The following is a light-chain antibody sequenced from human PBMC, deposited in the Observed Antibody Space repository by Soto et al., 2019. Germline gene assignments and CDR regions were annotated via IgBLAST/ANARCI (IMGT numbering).Light chain of an antibody. V-gene: IGLV2-11*01. J-gene: IGLJ1*01. CDR3: CSYAGSYLDV. Sequence: QSALTQPRSVSGSPGQSVTISCTGTSSDVGGYNYVSWYQQHPGKAPKVMIYDVSKRPSGVPDRFSGSKSGNTASLTISGLQAEDEADYYCCSYAGSYLDVFGTGTKLTVL. CDR1: SSDVGGYNY. CDR2: DVS.